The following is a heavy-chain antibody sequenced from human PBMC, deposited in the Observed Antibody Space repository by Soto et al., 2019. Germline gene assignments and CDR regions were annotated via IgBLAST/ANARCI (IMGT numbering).Heavy chain of an antibody. CDR2: IYHSGST. Sequence: QVQLQESGPGLVKPSGTLSLTCAVSGGSISSSNWWSWVRQTPGKGLEWIGEIYHSGSTNYNPSLKSRVTISVDKSKNQFSLKLSSVSAADTAVYXCARERAFGESSPGYYYYGMDVWGQGTTVTVSS. J-gene: IGHJ6*02. D-gene: IGHD3-10*01. CDR1: GGSISSSNW. CDR3: ARERAFGESSPGYYYYGMDV. V-gene: IGHV4-4*02.